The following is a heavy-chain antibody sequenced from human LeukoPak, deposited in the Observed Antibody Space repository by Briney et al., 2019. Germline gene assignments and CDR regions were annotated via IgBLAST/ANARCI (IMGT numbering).Heavy chain of an antibody. D-gene: IGHD6-19*01. CDR1: GGSISSYY. V-gene: IGHV4-4*07. CDR2: IYTSGT. J-gene: IGHJ3*02. Sequence: PSETLSLTCTVSGGSISSYYWSWIRRPAGKGLEWIGRIYTSGTNYNPSLKSRVTMSVDTSKNQFSLKLSSVTAADTAVYYCARVIGQWLVVGAFDIWGQGTMVTVSS. CDR3: ARVIGQWLVVGAFDI.